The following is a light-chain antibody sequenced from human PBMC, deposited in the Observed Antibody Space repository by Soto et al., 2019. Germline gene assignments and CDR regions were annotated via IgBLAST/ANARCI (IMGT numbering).Light chain of an antibody. CDR1: QTISSW. Sequence: EIQMTQSPSSLSRCVGDRVTITCRASQTISSWLAWYQQKSGKAPKLLIYDASSLESGVPSRFSGSGSGTDFTLTISRLEPEDFAVYDCQQSGSSPRTGGQGTKVEIK. V-gene: IGKV1-5*01. CDR3: QQSGSSPRT. J-gene: IGKJ1*01. CDR2: DAS.